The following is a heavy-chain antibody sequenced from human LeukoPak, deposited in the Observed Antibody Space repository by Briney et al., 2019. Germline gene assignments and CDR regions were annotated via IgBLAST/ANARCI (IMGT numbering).Heavy chain of an antibody. V-gene: IGHV4-4*07. CDR3: ARSGYSYGADSFDI. J-gene: IGHJ3*02. D-gene: IGHD5-18*01. Sequence: SETLSLTCTVSGGSISSYYWSWLRQPAGKGLEWIGRIYTSGSTNYNPSLKSRVTMSVDTSKHQFFLKLSSVTAADTALYYCARSGYSYGADSFDIWGQGTMVTVSS. CDR1: GGSISSYY. CDR2: IYTSGST.